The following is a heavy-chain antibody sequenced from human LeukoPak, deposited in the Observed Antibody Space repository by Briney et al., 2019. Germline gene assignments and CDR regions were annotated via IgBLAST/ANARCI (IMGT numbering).Heavy chain of an antibody. CDR1: GGSFSGYY. D-gene: IGHD6-13*01. CDR2: INHSGST. Sequence: SSETLSLTCAVYGGSFSGYYWSWIRQPPGKGLECIGEINHSGSTNYNPSLKSRVTISVDTSKNQCSLKLSSVTASDTAVYYCARGHSRGYSGYSRIAAAGTWVYWGQGTLVTVSS. CDR3: ARGHSRGYSGYSRIAAAGTWVY. J-gene: IGHJ4*02. V-gene: IGHV4-34*01.